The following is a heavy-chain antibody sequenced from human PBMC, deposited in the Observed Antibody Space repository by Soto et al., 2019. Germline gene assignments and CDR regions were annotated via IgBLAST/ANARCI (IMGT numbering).Heavy chain of an antibody. V-gene: IGHV3-74*01. CDR2: INSDGSRT. Sequence: GSLRLSCAASGFTFSSYWMHWVRQAPGKGLVWVSRINSDGSRTSCADSAKGRFTISRDNAKNTVYLQMNSLRAEDTAVYYCARGDGDYYDGNGYLGRHWGQGTLVTVSS. CDR1: GFTFSSYW. CDR3: ARGDGDYYDGNGYLGRH. J-gene: IGHJ4*02. D-gene: IGHD3-22*01.